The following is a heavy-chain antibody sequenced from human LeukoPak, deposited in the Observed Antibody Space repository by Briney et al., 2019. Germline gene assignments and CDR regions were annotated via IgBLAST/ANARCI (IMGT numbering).Heavy chain of an antibody. Sequence: ASVKVSCKASGGTFSSYAISWVRQAPGQGLEWMGGIIPIFGTANYAQKFQGRVTITADESTSTAYMELSSLRSEDTAVNYCASRGYSYGYNWFDPWGQGTLVTVSS. CDR1: GGTFSSYA. D-gene: IGHD5-18*01. CDR2: IIPIFGTA. J-gene: IGHJ5*02. V-gene: IGHV1-69*13. CDR3: ASRGYSYGYNWFDP.